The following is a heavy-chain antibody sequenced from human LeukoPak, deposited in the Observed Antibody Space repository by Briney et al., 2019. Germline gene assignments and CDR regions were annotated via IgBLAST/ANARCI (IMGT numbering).Heavy chain of an antibody. Sequence: AVKVSCKASGGTFSSYAISWVRQAPVQGLEWMGGIIPIFGTANYAQKFQGRVTITADKSTSTAYMELSSLRSEDTAVYYCARDNSVGDIAWWFDPWGQGTLVTVSS. CDR2: IIPIFGTA. J-gene: IGHJ5*02. V-gene: IGHV1-69*06. CDR3: ARDNSVGDIAWWFDP. D-gene: IGHD3-16*02. CDR1: GGTFSSYA.